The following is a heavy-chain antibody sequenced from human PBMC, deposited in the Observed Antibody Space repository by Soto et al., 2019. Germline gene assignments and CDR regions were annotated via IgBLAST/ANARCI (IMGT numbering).Heavy chain of an antibody. CDR2: ISSSSSYI. V-gene: IGHV3-21*01. Sequence: LRLSCAASGFTFSSYSMNWVRQAPGKGLEWVSSISSSSSYIYYADSVKGRFTISRDNAKNSLYLQMNSLRAEDTAVYYCARDRDGYNVDAFDIWGQGTMVTVSS. J-gene: IGHJ3*02. CDR3: ARDRDGYNVDAFDI. CDR1: GFTFSSYS. D-gene: IGHD5-12*01.